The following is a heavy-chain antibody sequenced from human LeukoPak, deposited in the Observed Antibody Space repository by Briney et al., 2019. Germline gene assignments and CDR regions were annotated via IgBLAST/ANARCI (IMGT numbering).Heavy chain of an antibody. D-gene: IGHD3-10*01. CDR2: ISSSSSYI. CDR3: ARSGSGSYYNVGY. CDR1: GFTVSSNY. J-gene: IGHJ4*02. V-gene: IGHV3-21*01. Sequence: GGSLRLSCAASGFTVSSNYMSWVRQAPGKGLEWVSSISSSSSYIYYADSVKGRFTISRDNAKNSLYLQMNSLRAEDTAVYYCARSGSGSYYNVGYWGQGTLVTVSS.